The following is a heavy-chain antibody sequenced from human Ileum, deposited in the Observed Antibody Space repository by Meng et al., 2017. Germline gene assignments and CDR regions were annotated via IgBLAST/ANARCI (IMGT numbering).Heavy chain of an antibody. CDR3: AKNGAYCLES. V-gene: IGHV4-4*02. D-gene: IGHD2-21*01. J-gene: IGHJ4*02. CDR1: GGSISSGTW. Sequence: QVHLQESGPGLVKASGTLSLPCAVSGGSISSGTWWSLVRQPPGKGLQWIGEFHPGSGATYNPPLKARVTISVDTSMQQFSLQLTSVTAADTAVYYCAKNGAYCLESWGQGTLVTVSS. CDR2: FHPGSGA.